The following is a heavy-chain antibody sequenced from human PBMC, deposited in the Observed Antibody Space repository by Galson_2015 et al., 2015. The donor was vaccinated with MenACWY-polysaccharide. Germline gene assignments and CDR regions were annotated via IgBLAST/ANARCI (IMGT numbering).Heavy chain of an antibody. CDR3: ARYGNLGY. CDR2: IKEDGSKV. Sequence: SLRLSCAASGFTFSSSWMTWVRQAPGKGLEWVAKIKEDGSKVYYVDSVKGRFTISRDNAKNLLYLQMNSLSAEDTAVYYCARYGNLGYWGQGTQVTVSS. CDR1: GFTFSSSW. D-gene: IGHD1-14*01. V-gene: IGHV3-7*01. J-gene: IGHJ4*02.